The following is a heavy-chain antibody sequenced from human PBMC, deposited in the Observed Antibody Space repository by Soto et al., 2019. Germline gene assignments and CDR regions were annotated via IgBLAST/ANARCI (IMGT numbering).Heavy chain of an antibody. Sequence: QVQLVQSGAEVKKPGSSVKVSCKASGGTFSSYAISWVRQAPGQGLEWMGGIIPIFGTANYAQKFQGRVTITADESTSTAYMELSSLRSEDTAVYYCARDVGGYGSGTNPFLYYYYGMDVWGQGTTVTVSS. J-gene: IGHJ6*02. CDR1: GGTFSSYA. CDR2: IIPIFGTA. V-gene: IGHV1-69*01. D-gene: IGHD3-10*01. CDR3: ARDVGGYGSGTNPFLYYYYGMDV.